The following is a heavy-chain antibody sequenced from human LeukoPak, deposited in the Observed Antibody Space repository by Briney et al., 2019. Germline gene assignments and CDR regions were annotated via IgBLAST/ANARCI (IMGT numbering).Heavy chain of an antibody. J-gene: IGHJ4*02. V-gene: IGHV3-21*01. CDR1: GFTFSSYS. Sequence: GGSLRLSCAASGFTFSSYSMNWVRQAPGKGLEWFSSISSSSSYIYYADSVKGRFTISRDNAKNSLYLQMNSLRAEDTAVYYCARDQEKYCSSTSCYSPLDYWGQGTLVTVSS. CDR3: ARDQEKYCSSTSCYSPLDY. CDR2: ISSSSSYI. D-gene: IGHD2-2*02.